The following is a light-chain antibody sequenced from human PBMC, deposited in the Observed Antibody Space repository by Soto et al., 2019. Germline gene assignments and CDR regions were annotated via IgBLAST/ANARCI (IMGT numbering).Light chain of an antibody. J-gene: IGLJ3*02. CDR2: SNN. CDR3: AAWDDSLSGRV. V-gene: IGLV1-47*02. Sequence: QSVLTQPASVSGSPGQSITISCSGSSSNIGSNYVYWYQQLPGTAPKLLIYSNNQRPSGVPDRFSGSKSGTSASLAISGLRSEDEADYYCAAWDDSLSGRVFGGGTKVTVL. CDR1: SSNIGSNY.